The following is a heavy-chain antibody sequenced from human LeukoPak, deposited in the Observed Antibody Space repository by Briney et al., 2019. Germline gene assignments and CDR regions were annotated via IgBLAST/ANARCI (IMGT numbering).Heavy chain of an antibody. V-gene: IGHV4-39*07. CDR2: IYYSGST. Sequence: PSETLSLTCTVSGGSISSSSYYWGWIRQPPGKGLEWIGSIYYSGSTNYNPSLKSRVTISVDTSKNQFSLKLSSVTAADTAVYYCARLRPITIFGVVILDAFDIWGQGTMVTVSS. CDR3: ARLRPITIFGVVILDAFDI. D-gene: IGHD3-3*01. J-gene: IGHJ3*02. CDR1: GGSISSSSYY.